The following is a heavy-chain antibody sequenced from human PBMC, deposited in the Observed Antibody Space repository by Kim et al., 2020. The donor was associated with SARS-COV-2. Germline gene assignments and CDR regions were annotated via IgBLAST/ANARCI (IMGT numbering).Heavy chain of an antibody. CDR2: ISWNSGSI. CDR3: AKAGVSVVGIQLWNPLDY. CDR1: GFTFGDYA. J-gene: IGHJ4*02. V-gene: IGHV3-9*01. Sequence: GGSLRLSCAASGFTFGDYAMHWVRQAPGKGLEWVSGISWNSGSIDYADSVKGRFTISRDNAKNSLYLQMNSLRAEDTALYYCAKAGVSVVGIQLWNPLDYWGQGTLVTVSS. D-gene: IGHD5-18*01.